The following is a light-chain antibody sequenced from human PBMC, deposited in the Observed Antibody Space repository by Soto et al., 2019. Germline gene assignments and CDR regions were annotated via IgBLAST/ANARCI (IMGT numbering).Light chain of an antibody. V-gene: IGKV3-20*01. CDR1: QSVSSNY. J-gene: IGKJ1*01. CDR2: GAS. CDR3: QQYGSSPRT. Sequence: IWMQSRDPLSLSPGERAILSCRASQSVSSNYLPWYRQTPGQAPSLLIYGASSRATGIPDRFSGSGSGTDFTLTISRLEPEDFAVYYCQQYGSSPRTFGQGTKVDIK.